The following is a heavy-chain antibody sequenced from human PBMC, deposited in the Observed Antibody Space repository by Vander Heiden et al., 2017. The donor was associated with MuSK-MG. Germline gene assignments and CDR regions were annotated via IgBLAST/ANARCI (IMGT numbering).Heavy chain of an antibody. V-gene: IGHV3-74*01. CDR3: ARDAARPGASVG. J-gene: IGHJ6*03. CDR2: IESDESGT. CDR1: GFTFSNYW. D-gene: IGHD2-15*01. Sequence: EVQLVESGGGLVQPGESLRLSWAASGFTFSNYWLHWVRQAPGKGLVWVSAIESDESGTYYADYVKGRFTIARDSARHTLYRQISSLRTGDAAVYYCARDAARPGASVGWGKGTS.